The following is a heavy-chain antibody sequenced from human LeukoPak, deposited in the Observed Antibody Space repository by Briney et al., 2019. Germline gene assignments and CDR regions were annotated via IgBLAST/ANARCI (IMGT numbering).Heavy chain of an antibody. CDR3: ARERIAAAGSIDVFDI. Sequence: ASVKVSCKASGYTFSDYYMHWVRQAPGQGLEWMGRTNPKSGGTSYAQKFQGRVTMTRDTSISTAYMELSRLTSDDTVVYYCARERIAAAGSIDVFDIWGQGTMVTVSS. D-gene: IGHD6-13*01. CDR2: TNPKSGGT. V-gene: IGHV1-2*05. CDR1: GYTFSDYY. J-gene: IGHJ3*02.